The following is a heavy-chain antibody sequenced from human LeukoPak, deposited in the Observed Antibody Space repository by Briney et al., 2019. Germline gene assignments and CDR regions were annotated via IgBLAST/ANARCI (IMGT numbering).Heavy chain of an antibody. V-gene: IGHV1-2*02. D-gene: IGHD6-13*01. CDR1: GYTFTGYY. Sequence: EASVKVSCKASGYTFTGYYMHWVRQAPGQGLEWMGWINSNSGGTYYAQKFQGRVTMTRDTSINTAYMELNRLKSDDTAVYYCARGVAAAGIGWFDPWGQGTLVTVSS. J-gene: IGHJ5*02. CDR3: ARGVAAAGIGWFDP. CDR2: INSNSGGT.